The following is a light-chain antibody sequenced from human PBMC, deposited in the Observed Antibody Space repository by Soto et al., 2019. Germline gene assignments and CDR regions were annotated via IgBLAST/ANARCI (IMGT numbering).Light chain of an antibody. CDR2: GNS. J-gene: IGLJ1*01. CDR3: QSYDSGLSAHYV. V-gene: IGLV1-40*01. CDR1: SSNIGATYD. Sequence: QSVLTQPPSVSGAPGQRVTISCTGSSSNIGATYDVQWYQQLPGTAPKLLIYGNSNRPSGVPDRFSGSKSGTSASLAITGLQADDEADNYSQSYDSGLSAHYVFGTGTKVTVL.